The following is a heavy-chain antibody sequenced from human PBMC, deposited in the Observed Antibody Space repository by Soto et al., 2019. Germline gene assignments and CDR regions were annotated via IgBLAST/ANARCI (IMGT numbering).Heavy chain of an antibody. CDR3: ARTTGRHLDF. Sequence: SETLSLTCTASGGSISSGDYYWSWIRQPPGKGLEWIGYIYYSGSTYFNPSLGTRVTFPVDTYKNQFSLTLYSVTAADTAVYYCARTTGRHLDFWGQGILVTVSS. CDR2: IYYSGST. CDR1: GGSISSGDYY. D-gene: IGHD4-4*01. V-gene: IGHV4-30-4*01. J-gene: IGHJ4*02.